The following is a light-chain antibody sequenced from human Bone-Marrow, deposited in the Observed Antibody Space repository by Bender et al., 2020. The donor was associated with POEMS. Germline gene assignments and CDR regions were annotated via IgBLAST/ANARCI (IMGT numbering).Light chain of an antibody. J-gene: IGLJ3*02. CDR2: EVA. CDR3: SSFTTISTWV. V-gene: IGLV2-11*01. Sequence: QSALTQPRSVSGSPGQSVTISCTGTSSDVGGYNYVSWYQQHPGKDPKLMIYEVAKRPSGVPDRFSGSKSGNTASRTISGLQHEDEVDYYCSSFTTISTWVFGGGTKLTVL. CDR1: SSDVGGYNY.